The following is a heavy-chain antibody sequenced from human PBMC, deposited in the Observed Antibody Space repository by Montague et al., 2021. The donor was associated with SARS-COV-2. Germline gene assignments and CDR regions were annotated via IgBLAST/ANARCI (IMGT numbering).Heavy chain of an antibody. J-gene: IGHJ4*02. Sequence: SLRLSCAASGITFSNYAMSWVRQAPVKGLEWVSAISGSGGSTYYXDSVKGRFTISRDNSKNMLYLQMNSLRAGDTAVYYCAKDKGVAYYFDHWGQGTLVTVSS. D-gene: IGHD3-3*01. CDR2: ISGSGGST. V-gene: IGHV3-23*01. CDR3: AKDKGVAYYFDH. CDR1: GITFSNYA.